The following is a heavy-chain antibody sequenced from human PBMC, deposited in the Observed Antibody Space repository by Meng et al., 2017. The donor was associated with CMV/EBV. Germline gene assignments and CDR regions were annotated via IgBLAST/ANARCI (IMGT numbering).Heavy chain of an antibody. V-gene: IGHV3-74*01. J-gene: IGHJ4*02. CDR3: ARVANWGGVGGPLDY. CDR1: GFTFSSYW. CDR2: INSDGSST. D-gene: IGHD7-27*01. Sequence: GGSLRLSCAASGFTFSSYWMHWVRQAPGKGLVWVSRINSDGSSTSYAASVKGRFTISRDNAKNTLYLQMNSLRPENTVVYYCARVANWGGVGGPLDYWGQGTLVTVSS.